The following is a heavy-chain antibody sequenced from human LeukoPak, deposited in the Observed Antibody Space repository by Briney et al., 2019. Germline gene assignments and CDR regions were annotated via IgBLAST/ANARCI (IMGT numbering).Heavy chain of an antibody. J-gene: IGHJ6*02. CDR1: GGTFSSYA. CDR3: ARAEWAVAGTTIYYGMDV. V-gene: IGHV1-69*04. CDR2: IIPILGIA. D-gene: IGHD6-19*01. Sequence: GAPVKVSCKASGGTFSSYAISWVRQAPGQGLEWMGRIIPILGIANYAQKFQGRVTITADKSTSTAYMELSSLRSEDTAVYYCARAEWAVAGTTIYYGMDVWGQGTTVTVSS.